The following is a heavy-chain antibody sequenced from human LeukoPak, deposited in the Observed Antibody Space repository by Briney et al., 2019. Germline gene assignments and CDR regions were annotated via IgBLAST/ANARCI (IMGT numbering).Heavy chain of an antibody. J-gene: IGHJ5*02. CDR2: VYDSGTT. D-gene: IGHD6-19*01. CDR1: GGSISRYY. Sequence: NASETLSLTCTVSGGSISRYYWSWIRQPPGKGLEWFGYVYDSGTTNYNPSLKSRVTISVDTSKNQFSLKLSSVTAADTAVYYCARDSSRSWFDPWGQGTLVTVSS. CDR3: ARDSSRSWFDP. V-gene: IGHV4-59*12.